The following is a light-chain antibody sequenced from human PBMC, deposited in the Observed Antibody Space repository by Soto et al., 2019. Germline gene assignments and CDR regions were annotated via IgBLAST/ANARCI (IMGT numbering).Light chain of an antibody. Sequence: QSVLTQPPSAAGAPGQTVTISCSGTTSNIGSHSVNWYRQLPGTAPKVVMFSNDERPSGVPDRFSGSKSGTSASLTITVLQSEDEADYYCTAWDTSITGNLVFGVGTKLTVL. CDR2: SND. CDR3: TAWDTSITGNLV. J-gene: IGLJ2*01. CDR1: TSNIGSHS. V-gene: IGLV1-44*01.